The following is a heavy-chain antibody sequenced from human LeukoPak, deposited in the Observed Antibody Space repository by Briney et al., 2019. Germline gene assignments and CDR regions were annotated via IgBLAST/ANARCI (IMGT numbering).Heavy chain of an antibody. Sequence: GGSLRLSCAASGFTFSSYGMSWVRQAPGKGLECVSSITGSGDSTYYADSVKGRFTISRDNSKNTLYLQMNSLRAEDTAVYYCAKSYASGSFYDYWGQGTLVTVSS. CDR3: AKSYASGSFYDY. J-gene: IGHJ4*02. CDR2: ITGSGDST. D-gene: IGHD3-10*01. CDR1: GFTFSSYG. V-gene: IGHV3-23*01.